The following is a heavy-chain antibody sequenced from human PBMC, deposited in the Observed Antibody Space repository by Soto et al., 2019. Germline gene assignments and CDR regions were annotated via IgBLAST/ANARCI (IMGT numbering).Heavy chain of an antibody. CDR2: SSPRGDTI. D-gene: IGHD6-19*01. J-gene: IGHJ4*02. CDR1: GFSLANYP. Sequence: GGSLRLSCVASGFSLANYPMNWVRQTPGKGLEWISYSSPRGDTIYYADSVEGRFTISRDNARNSLSLHMSSLRDEDSALYYCAKGPHTNVGWPYYFESWGQGVPVTVS. CDR3: AKGPHTNVGWPYYFES. V-gene: IGHV3-48*02.